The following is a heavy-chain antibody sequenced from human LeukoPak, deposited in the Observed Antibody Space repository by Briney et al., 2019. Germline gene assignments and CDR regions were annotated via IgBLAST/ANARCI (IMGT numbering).Heavy chain of an antibody. D-gene: IGHD3-9*01. CDR1: GYTFTGYY. Sequence: EASVKVSCKASGYTFTGYYMHWVRQAPGQGLEWMGRINPNSGGTNYAQKFQGRVTMTRDTSISTAYMELSRLRSDDTAVYYCASSNVLRYFDWLRWGQGTLVTVSS. V-gene: IGHV1-2*06. CDR2: INPNSGGT. CDR3: ASSNVLRYFDWLR. J-gene: IGHJ4*02.